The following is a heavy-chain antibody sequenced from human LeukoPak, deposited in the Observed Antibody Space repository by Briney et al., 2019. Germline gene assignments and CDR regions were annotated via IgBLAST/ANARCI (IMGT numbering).Heavy chain of an antibody. CDR2: IGPTGTDR. V-gene: IGHV3-21*01. Sequence: GGSLRLSCAASGFTFSSCGFNWVRQAPGKGLEWVSSIGPTGTDRYYADSVRGRFTISRDNAKNSMYLQMDSLRDEDTAVYYCATETIGRRYDYWGQGTLLTVSS. D-gene: IGHD1-14*01. J-gene: IGHJ4*02. CDR1: GFTFSSCG. CDR3: ATETIGRRYDY.